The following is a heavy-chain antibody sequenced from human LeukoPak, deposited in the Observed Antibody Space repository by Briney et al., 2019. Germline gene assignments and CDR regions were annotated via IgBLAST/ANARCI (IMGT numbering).Heavy chain of an antibody. CDR3: AREPYYDFWSGYCKGLMDV. CDR1: GYTFTGYY. CDR2: INPNSGGT. D-gene: IGHD3-3*01. Sequence: ASVKVSCKASGYTFTGYYMHWVRQAPGQGLEWMGWINPNSGGTNYAQKFQGRVTMTRDTSISTAYMELSRLRSDDTAVYYCAREPYYDFWSGYCKGLMDVWGKGTTVTVSS. V-gene: IGHV1-2*02. J-gene: IGHJ6*03.